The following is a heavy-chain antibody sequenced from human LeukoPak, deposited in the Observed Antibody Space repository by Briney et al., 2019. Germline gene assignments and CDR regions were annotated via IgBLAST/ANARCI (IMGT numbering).Heavy chain of an antibody. J-gene: IGHJ4*02. D-gene: IGHD5-12*01. V-gene: IGHV3-74*01. Sequence: GGSLRLSCEAWGFTFSRYWRQWVGHAQGKGGVGGAGVNNDGSGTKYGDSVKGRFIIPRDNAKNTLYLQLSSLRAEDTAVYYCAREGDVVDTIGSFDYWGQGTLVTVSS. CDR1: GFTFSRYW. CDR3: AREGDVVDTIGSFDY. CDR2: VNNDGSGT.